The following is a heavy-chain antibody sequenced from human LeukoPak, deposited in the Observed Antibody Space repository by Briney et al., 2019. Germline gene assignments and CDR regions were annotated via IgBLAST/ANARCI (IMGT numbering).Heavy chain of an antibody. CDR1: GFTFTTYW. J-gene: IGHJ3*02. V-gene: IGHV3-7*01. Sequence: GGSLRLSCAASGFTFTTYWMTWVRQAPGKGLEWVANINQDGTEKYYADSVKGRFTISRDNSKNTLYLQVNSLTAEDTAVYYCARVGPDIVVVVAATGGAFDIWGQGTMVTVSS. D-gene: IGHD2-15*01. CDR2: INQDGTEK. CDR3: ARVGPDIVVVVAATGGAFDI.